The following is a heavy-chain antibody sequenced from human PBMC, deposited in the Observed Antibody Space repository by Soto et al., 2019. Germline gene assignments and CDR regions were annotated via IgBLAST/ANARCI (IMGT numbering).Heavy chain of an antibody. D-gene: IGHD5-12*01. Sequence: QLQLQESGPGLVKPSETLSLTCTVSGGSISSSSYYWGWIRQPPGKGLEWIGSIYYSGSTYYNPSLKSRVTISVDTSQHQFSLKLSSVTAADTAVYYCARHPVEMATFDYWGQGTLVTVSS. V-gene: IGHV4-39*01. CDR2: IYYSGST. J-gene: IGHJ4*02. CDR1: GGSISSSSYY. CDR3: ARHPVEMATFDY.